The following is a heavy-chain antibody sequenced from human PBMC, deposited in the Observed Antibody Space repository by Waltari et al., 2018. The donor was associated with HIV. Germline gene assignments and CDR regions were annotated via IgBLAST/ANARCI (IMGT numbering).Heavy chain of an antibody. Sequence: QVQLVQSGAEVKKPGASVQVYCTASGYTFTGYYMHWVRQAPGQGLEWMGWINPNSGGTNYAQKFQGRVTMTRDTSISTAYMELSRLRSDDTAVYYCARDRARTTDYYYYGMDVWGQGTTVTVSS. CDR2: INPNSGGT. J-gene: IGHJ6*02. CDR1: GYTFTGYY. D-gene: IGHD1-7*01. CDR3: ARDRARTTDYYYYGMDV. V-gene: IGHV1-2*02.